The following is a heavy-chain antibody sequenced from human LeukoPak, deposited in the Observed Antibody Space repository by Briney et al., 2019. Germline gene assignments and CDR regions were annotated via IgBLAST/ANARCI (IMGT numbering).Heavy chain of an antibody. Sequence: PGGSLRLSCVASGFAFSSYAMSWVRQAPGEGLEWVSTISGSGDSTYYADSVKGRFTISRDNSKNTLYLQMNTLRAEDTAVYYCARDLVVVPAGLYYFDYWGQGTLVTVSS. CDR2: ISGSGDST. V-gene: IGHV3-23*01. CDR3: ARDLVVVPAGLYYFDY. J-gene: IGHJ4*02. D-gene: IGHD2-2*01. CDR1: GFAFSSYA.